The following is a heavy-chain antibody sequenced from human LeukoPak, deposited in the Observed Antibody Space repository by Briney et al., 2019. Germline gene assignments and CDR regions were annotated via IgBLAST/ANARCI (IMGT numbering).Heavy chain of an antibody. J-gene: IGHJ4*02. V-gene: IGHV3-74*01. CDR2: INSDGSST. CDR3: SSGYYYDLFDY. D-gene: IGHD3-22*01. Sequence: GGSLRLSCAASGFTFSSYWMHWVRQAPGKGLVWVSRINSDGSSTSYADSVKGRFTIFRDNAKNTLYLQMNSLRAEDTAVYYCSSGYYYDLFDYWGQGTLVTVSS. CDR1: GFTFSSYW.